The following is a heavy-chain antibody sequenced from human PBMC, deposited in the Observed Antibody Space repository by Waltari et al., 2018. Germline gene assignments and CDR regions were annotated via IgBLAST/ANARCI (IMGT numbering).Heavy chain of an antibody. CDR1: AYTFTGYC. CDR2: ISLNTSGT. CDR3: ARGRHPALCSFDY. D-gene: IGHD2-15*01. Sequence: QVQLVQSGAGVRKTGAAVKFTCKASAYTFTGYCMHWVRQAPGQRLDGTGEISLNTSGTNYAQKFPGSGTMTRDTSISTGYMGLSRRGSDDCAVYYCARGRHPALCSFDYWCEGTLVTVTS. J-gene: IGHJ4*02. V-gene: IGHV1-2*02.